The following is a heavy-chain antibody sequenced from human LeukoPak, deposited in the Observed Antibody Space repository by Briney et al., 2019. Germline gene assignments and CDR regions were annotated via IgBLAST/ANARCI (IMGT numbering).Heavy chain of an antibody. CDR2: IWYDGSNK. J-gene: IGHJ3*02. CDR3: ARDPGGNSFDFDI. Sequence: PGRSLRLSCAASGFSFSSYGMHWVRQAPGKGLEWVAVIWYDGSNKYYGDSVKGRFTISRDNSKNTLFLQINSLRAEDTAVYYCARDPGGNSFDFDIWGQGTMVTVSS. D-gene: IGHD4-23*01. CDR1: GFSFSSYG. V-gene: IGHV3-33*01.